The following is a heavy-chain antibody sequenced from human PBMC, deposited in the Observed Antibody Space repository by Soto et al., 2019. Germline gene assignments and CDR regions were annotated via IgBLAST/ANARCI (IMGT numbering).Heavy chain of an antibody. CDR1: GGTFSSYT. Sequence: ASVKVSCKASGGTFSSYTISWVRQAPGQRLEWMGWINAGNGNTKYSQKFQGRVTITRDTSASTAYMELSSLRSEDTAVYYCARDKVTMVRGASAYYFDYWGQGTLVTVSS. J-gene: IGHJ4*02. V-gene: IGHV1-3*01. D-gene: IGHD3-10*01. CDR2: INAGNGNT. CDR3: ARDKVTMVRGASAYYFDY.